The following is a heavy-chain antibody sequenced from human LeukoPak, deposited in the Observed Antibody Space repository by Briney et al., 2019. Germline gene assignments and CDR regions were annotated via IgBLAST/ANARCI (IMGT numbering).Heavy chain of an antibody. D-gene: IGHD4-17*01. CDR2: IYHSGST. CDR1: GGSISSSNW. J-gene: IGHJ6*02. Sequence: SETLSLTCAVSGGSISSSNWWSWVRQPPGKGLEWIGEIYHSGSTNYNPSLKSRVTISVDKSKNQFSLKLSSVTAADTAVYYCARDNRVYGDRRGYGMDIWGQGTTVTVSS. CDR3: ARDNRVYGDRRGYGMDI. V-gene: IGHV4-4*02.